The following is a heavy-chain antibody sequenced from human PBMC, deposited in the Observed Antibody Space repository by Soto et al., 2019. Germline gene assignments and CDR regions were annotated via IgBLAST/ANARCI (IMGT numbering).Heavy chain of an antibody. J-gene: IGHJ2*01. V-gene: IGHV3-48*03. CDR1: GFTFSSYD. D-gene: IGHD5-12*01. Sequence: EVQLVESGGGLVQPGGSLRLSCAASGFTFSSYDMNWVRQAPGKGPEWVSYISTSGRTIYYADSVKGRFTISRDNAKNSLYLQMNSLRAEDTAVYYCARETWRYFDLWGRGSLVSVSS. CDR2: ISTSGRTI. CDR3: ARETWRYFDL.